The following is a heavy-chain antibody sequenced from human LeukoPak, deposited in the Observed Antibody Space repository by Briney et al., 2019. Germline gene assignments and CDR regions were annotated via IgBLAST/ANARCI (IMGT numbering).Heavy chain of an antibody. CDR3: AREHWFGELGT. CDR2: IKEDGGEQ. Sequence: PGGSLRLSCATSVFTFSSDYMCWVRQAPGKGLEWVANIKEDGGEQNYADCVKGRFTITRDNAKGTLFLQMNSLRAEDTALYYCAREHWFGELGTWGQGTLVSVSS. CDR1: VFTFSSDY. V-gene: IGHV3-7*01. J-gene: IGHJ4*02. D-gene: IGHD3-10*01.